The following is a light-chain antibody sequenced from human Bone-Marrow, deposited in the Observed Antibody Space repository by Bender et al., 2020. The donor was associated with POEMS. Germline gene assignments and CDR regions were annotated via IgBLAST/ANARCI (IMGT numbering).Light chain of an antibody. V-gene: IGLV2-14*01. J-gene: IGLJ3*02. CDR1: RTDVGNSKY. CDR3: SSYTSGSTV. Sequence: QSALTQPASVSGSPGQSITISCTGTRTDVGNSKYVSWYQHHPGRAPKLILYDISTRPSGLSNRFSGSKSGNTASLTISGLQAEDEADYFCSSYTSGSTVFGGGTKLTVL. CDR2: DIS.